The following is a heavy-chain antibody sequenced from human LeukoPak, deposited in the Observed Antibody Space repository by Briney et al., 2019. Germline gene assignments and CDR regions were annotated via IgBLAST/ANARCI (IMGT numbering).Heavy chain of an antibody. CDR2: MNPNSGNT. J-gene: IGHJ4*02. CDR1: GYTFTSYD. V-gene: IGHV1-8*01. D-gene: IGHD2-15*01. Sequence: ASVKVSCKASGYTFTSYDINWVRQATGQGLEWMGWMNPNSGNTGYAQKFQGRVTMTRNTSISTAYMELSSLRSEDTAAYYCARGHGYCSGGSCYSIYYFDYWGQGTLVTVSS. CDR3: ARGHGYCSGGSCYSIYYFDY.